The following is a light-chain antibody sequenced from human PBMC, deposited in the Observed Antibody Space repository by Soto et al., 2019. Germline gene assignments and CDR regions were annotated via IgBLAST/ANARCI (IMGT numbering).Light chain of an antibody. CDR2: EVS. Sequence: QAVVTQPPSVTGAPGQRVTISCTGTSSDIGNYDFVSWYQQVPGTAPKAMIYEVSSRPSGVSNRFSGSKSGNTASLTISGLQAEDEAYYYCSSYTTSTSFILFGGGTKLTVL. CDR1: SSDIGNYDF. V-gene: IGLV2-14*01. CDR3: SSYTTSTSFIL. J-gene: IGLJ2*01.